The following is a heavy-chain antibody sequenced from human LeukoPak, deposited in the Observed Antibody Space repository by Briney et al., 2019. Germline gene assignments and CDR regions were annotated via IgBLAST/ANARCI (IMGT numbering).Heavy chain of an antibody. CDR2: IYTSGST. Sequence: PSETLSLTCTVSGGSISSYYWSWIRQPAGKGLEWIGRIYTSGSTNYNPSLKSRVTMSVDTSKNQFSLKLSSVTAADTAVYYCARTTVTPYYYYYGMDVWGQGTTVTVSS. J-gene: IGHJ6*02. D-gene: IGHD4-11*01. CDR3: ARTTVTPYYYYYGMDV. V-gene: IGHV4-4*07. CDR1: GGSISSYY.